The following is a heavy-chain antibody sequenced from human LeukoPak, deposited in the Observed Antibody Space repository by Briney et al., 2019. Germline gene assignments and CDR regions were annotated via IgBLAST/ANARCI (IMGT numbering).Heavy chain of an antibody. CDR2: IIPIFGTA. CDR1: GGTFSSYA. J-gene: IGHJ3*02. D-gene: IGHD1-26*01. V-gene: IGHV1-69*05. CDR3: ARAPRSYALYSGSYWSAFDI. Sequence: SVKVSCKASGGTFSSYAISWVRQAPGQGLGWMVRIIPIFGTANYAQKFQGRVTITTSESTSTAYMELSSLRSEDTAVYYCARAPRSYALYSGSYWSAFDIWGQGTMVTVSS.